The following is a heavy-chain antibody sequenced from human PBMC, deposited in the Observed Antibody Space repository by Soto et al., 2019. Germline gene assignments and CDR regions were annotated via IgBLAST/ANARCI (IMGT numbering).Heavy chain of an antibody. D-gene: IGHD6-6*01. V-gene: IGHV4-59*01. Sequence: QVQLQESGPGLVKPSETLSLSCSVSGGSLTNYYWSWIRQPPGKGLEWIGYVFSTGVTHYNPSLESRVTMSVDTSKNQFSLKLNFVTTADTAVYFCARSSLEPTRRGFDPWGQGTLVTVSS. J-gene: IGHJ5*02. CDR3: ARSSLEPTRRGFDP. CDR2: VFSTGVT. CDR1: GGSLTNYY.